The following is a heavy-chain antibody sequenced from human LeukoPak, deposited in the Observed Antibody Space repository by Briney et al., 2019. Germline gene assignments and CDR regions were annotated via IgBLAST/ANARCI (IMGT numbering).Heavy chain of an antibody. Sequence: GGSLRLSGAASGFTFSSYAMIWVRQAPGKGRKWVSGISWNSGSIGYADSVKGRFTISRDNSKNTLYLQMNSLRAEDTAVYYCARDLRYYGPGSYLGFAHYPDDYWGQGTLVTVSS. CDR3: ARDLRYYGPGSYLGFAHYPDDY. V-gene: IGHV3-23*01. CDR2: ISWNSGSI. CDR1: GFTFSSYA. J-gene: IGHJ4*02. D-gene: IGHD3-10*01.